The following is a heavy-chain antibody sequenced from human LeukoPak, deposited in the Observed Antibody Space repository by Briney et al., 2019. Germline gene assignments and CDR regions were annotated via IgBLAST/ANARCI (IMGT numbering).Heavy chain of an antibody. D-gene: IGHD6-6*01. CDR2: ISYDGTNK. CDR3: ARETYGSSSIFDY. J-gene: IGHJ4*02. V-gene: IGHV3-30*03. Sequence: GSLRLSCAASGFTFSSYSMNWVRQAPGEGLEWVAHISYDGTNKYYADSVKGRFTISRDNSKSTLYLQMNSLRAEDTAVYYCARETYGSSSIFDYWGQGTLVAVSS. CDR1: GFTFSSYS.